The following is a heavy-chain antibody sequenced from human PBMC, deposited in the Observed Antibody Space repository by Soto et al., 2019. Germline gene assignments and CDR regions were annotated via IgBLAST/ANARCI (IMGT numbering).Heavy chain of an antibody. Sequence: PGGSLRLSCAASGFTFSSYAVSWVRQAPGKGLEWVSALSGSGGTTYYTDSVKGRFTISRDNSKNTLYLQMNSLRAEDTAVYFCAKGVVPAATSLDFDYWGQGTLVTVSS. CDR1: GFTFSSYA. CDR2: LSGSGGTT. J-gene: IGHJ4*02. CDR3: AKGVVPAATSLDFDY. D-gene: IGHD2-2*01. V-gene: IGHV3-23*01.